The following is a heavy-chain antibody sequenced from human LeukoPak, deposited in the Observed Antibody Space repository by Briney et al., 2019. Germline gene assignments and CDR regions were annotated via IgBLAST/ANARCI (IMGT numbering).Heavy chain of an antibody. CDR2: IYYSGST. CDR3: AKGGEAVTTFIVDYYYMDV. CDR1: GGSISSYY. Sequence: PSETLSLTCTVSGGSISSYYWSWIRQPPGKGLEWIGYIYYSGSTNYNPSLKSRVTISVDTSKNQFSLKLSSVTAADTAVYYCAKGGEAVTTFIVDYYYMDVWGKGTTVTISS. J-gene: IGHJ6*03. V-gene: IGHV4-59*01. D-gene: IGHD4-17*01.